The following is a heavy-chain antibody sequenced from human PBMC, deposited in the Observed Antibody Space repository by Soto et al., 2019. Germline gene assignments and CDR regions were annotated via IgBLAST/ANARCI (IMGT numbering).Heavy chain of an antibody. CDR1: GFTFSSYP. Sequence: QVQLVESGGGVVQPGRSLRLSCVASGFTFSSYPIHWVRQAPGKGLEWVTTISSDGNDKYYSDSVKGRFTTSRDNSKNTVYLQMNNLRVEDTAVYYCAKEGVAGKYYYYGMDVWGQGTTVNVSS. CDR3: AKEGVAGKYYYYGMDV. V-gene: IGHV3-30*04. CDR2: ISSDGNDK. J-gene: IGHJ6*02. D-gene: IGHD6-19*01.